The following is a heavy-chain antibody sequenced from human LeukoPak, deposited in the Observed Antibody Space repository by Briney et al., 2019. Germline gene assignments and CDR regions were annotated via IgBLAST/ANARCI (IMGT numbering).Heavy chain of an antibody. V-gene: IGHV4-59*08. CDR3: ARQPPGYRLYY. J-gene: IGHJ4*02. D-gene: IGHD3-16*02. CDR2: IYYTGNA. Sequence: SETLSLTCTLSGGSISSYYWSWIRQPPGKGLEWIGYIYYTGNANYNPSLKSRLTISVDTSKNQLSLKLTSVTAADTAVYYCARQPPGYRLYYWGQGILVTVSS. CDR1: GGSISSYY.